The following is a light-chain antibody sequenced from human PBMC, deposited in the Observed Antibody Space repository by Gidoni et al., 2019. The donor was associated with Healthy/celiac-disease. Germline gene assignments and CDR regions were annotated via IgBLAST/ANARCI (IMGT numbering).Light chain of an antibody. CDR3: LQDYNDPWT. CDR2: AAS. CDR1: QGIRND. Sequence: AIQMTQSPSSLSASVGDRVTIPCRASQGIRNDLGWYQQKPGKAPKILIDAASSLQSGGPSRFSGSGSGTDFTLTISSLQPEDFATYYCLQDYNDPWTFGQGTKVEIK. V-gene: IGKV1-6*01. J-gene: IGKJ1*01.